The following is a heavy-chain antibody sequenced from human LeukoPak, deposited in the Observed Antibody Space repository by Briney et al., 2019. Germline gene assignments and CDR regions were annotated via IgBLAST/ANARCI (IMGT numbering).Heavy chain of an antibody. CDR3: ARGRRVGYGSGSYYY. CDR2: IYYSGST. J-gene: IGHJ4*02. D-gene: IGHD3-10*01. V-gene: IGHV4-30-4*01. Sequence: PSQTLSLTCTVSGGSISSGDYYWSWIRQPPGKGLEWIGYIYYSGSTYYNPSLKSRVTISVDTSKNQFSLKLSSVTAADTAVYYCARGRRVGYGSGSYYYWGQGTLVTVSS. CDR1: GGSISSGDYY.